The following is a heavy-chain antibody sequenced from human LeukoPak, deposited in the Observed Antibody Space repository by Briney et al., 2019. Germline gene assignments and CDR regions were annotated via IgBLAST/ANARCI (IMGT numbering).Heavy chain of an antibody. V-gene: IGHV3-23*01. CDR1: GFTFGSYA. D-gene: IGHD3-22*01. CDR3: AKAPQYYYDSQLYFQH. Sequence: GGSRSLSCAASGFTFGSYAMSWVRQAPGKGLEWVSAISGSGGSTYYADSVKGRFTISRDNSKNTLYLQMNSLRAEDTAVYYCAKAPQYYYDSQLYFQHWGQGTLVTVSS. CDR2: ISGSGGST. J-gene: IGHJ1*01.